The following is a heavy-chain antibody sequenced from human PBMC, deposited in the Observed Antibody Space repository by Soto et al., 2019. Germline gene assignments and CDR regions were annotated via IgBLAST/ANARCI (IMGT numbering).Heavy chain of an antibody. CDR3: ARKLGASIAVAGIDY. V-gene: IGHV3-23*01. CDR1: GFTFSSYA. CDR2: ISGSGGST. D-gene: IGHD6-19*01. J-gene: IGHJ4*02. Sequence: GGSLRLSCAASGFTFSSYAMSWVRQAPGKGLEWVSAISGSGGSTYYADSVKGRFTISRDNSKNTLYLQMNSLRAEDTAVYYCARKLGASIAVAGIDYWGQGTLVTVSS.